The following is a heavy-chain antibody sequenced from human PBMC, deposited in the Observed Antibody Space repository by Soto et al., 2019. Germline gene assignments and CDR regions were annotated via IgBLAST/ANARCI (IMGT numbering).Heavy chain of an antibody. CDR1: GFTFSSYA. V-gene: IGHV3-23*01. Sequence: GGSLRLSCAASGFTFSSYAMSWVRQAPGKGLEWVSAISGSGGSTYYADSVKGRFTISRDNSKNTLCLQMNSLRAEDTAVYYCEKGPWRSGGRCYPYHFDYLGQGTLGTVS. D-gene: IGHD2-15*01. CDR3: EKGPWRSGGRCYPYHFDY. J-gene: IGHJ4*02. CDR2: ISGSGGST.